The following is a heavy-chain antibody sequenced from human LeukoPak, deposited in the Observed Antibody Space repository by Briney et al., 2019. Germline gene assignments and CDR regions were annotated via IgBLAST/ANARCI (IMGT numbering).Heavy chain of an antibody. V-gene: IGHV3-21*01. CDR3: ARGGSGFQGLGFGSTFDP. Sequence: PGGSLRLSCAASGFTFSTYSMNWVRQAPGKGLEWVSFISGGGSYIYYADSVKGRFTISRDNAKNSLYLQMNSLRAEDTAVYYCARGGSGFQGLGFGSTFDPWGQGTLVTVSS. CDR2: ISGGGSYI. J-gene: IGHJ5*02. CDR1: GFTFSTYS. D-gene: IGHD6-13*01.